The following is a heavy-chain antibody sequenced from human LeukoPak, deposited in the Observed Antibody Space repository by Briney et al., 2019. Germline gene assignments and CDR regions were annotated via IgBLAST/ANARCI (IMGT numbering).Heavy chain of an antibody. V-gene: IGHV3-66*01. Sequence: GGSLRPSCAASGFTVSRNYMSWARLAPGKGLEWVSIITSAGSTHYATSVKGRFTISRDNSKNTVYLQMNGLRAEDTAVYYCATRGLSGYYYGMDVWGQGTTVTVSS. CDR1: GFTVSRNY. J-gene: IGHJ6*02. CDR2: ITSAGST. D-gene: IGHD3/OR15-3a*01. CDR3: ATRGLSGYYYGMDV.